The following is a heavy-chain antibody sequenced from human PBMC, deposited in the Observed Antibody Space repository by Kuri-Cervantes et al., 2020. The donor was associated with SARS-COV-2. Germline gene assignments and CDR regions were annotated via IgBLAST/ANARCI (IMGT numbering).Heavy chain of an antibody. V-gene: IGHV1-18*01. Sequence: ASVKVSCKASGYTFTSYGISWVRQVTGQGLEWIGWSSAYNGNTNYAQKLQGRVTMTTDTYTSTAYMELRSLRSDDTAVYYCARDAGYYDSSGYRYYFDYWGQGTLVTVSS. CDR2: SSAYNGNT. J-gene: IGHJ4*02. CDR3: ARDAGYYDSSGYRYYFDY. CDR1: GYTFTSYG. D-gene: IGHD3-22*01.